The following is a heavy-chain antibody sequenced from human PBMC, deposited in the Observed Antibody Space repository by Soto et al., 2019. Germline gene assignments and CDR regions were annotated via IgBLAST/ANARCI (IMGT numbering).Heavy chain of an antibody. D-gene: IGHD3-3*01. CDR3: AREDDFWSGYYTPPVY. V-gene: IGHV3-23*01. J-gene: IGHJ4*02. Sequence: GGSLRLSCAASGFTFSSHVMTWVRQAPGKGLEFVSGISGSGSRTNYADSVKGRFTVSRDNSKNTLYLQMGSLRTEDMAVYYCAREDDFWSGYYTPPVYWSQGTLVTVSS. CDR1: GFTFSSHV. CDR2: ISGSGSRT.